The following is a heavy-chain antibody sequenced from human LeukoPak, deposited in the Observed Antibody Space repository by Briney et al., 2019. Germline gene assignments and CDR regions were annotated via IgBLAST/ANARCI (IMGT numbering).Heavy chain of an antibody. CDR1: GFTFSSYG. CDR3: AKDISAASYYYYGLDV. CDR2: ISYDGSNK. D-gene: IGHD2-15*01. J-gene: IGHJ6*02. V-gene: IGHV3-30*18. Sequence: GGSLRLSCAASGFTFSSYGMHWVRQAPGRGLEWVAVISYDGSNKYYADSVKGRFTISRDNSKNTLYLQMNSLRAEDTAVYYCAKDISAASYYYYGLDVWGQGTTVTVSS.